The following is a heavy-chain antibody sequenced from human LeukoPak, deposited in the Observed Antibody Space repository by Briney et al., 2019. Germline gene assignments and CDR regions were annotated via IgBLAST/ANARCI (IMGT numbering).Heavy chain of an antibody. V-gene: IGHV3-48*01. CDR2: ISSSSSPI. D-gene: IGHD3-22*01. Sequence: GGSLRLSCAGSGDDFSRHTMDWVRRAPGKGLEWISYISSSSSPIYYADSVKGRFTISRDNARTSLYLQMNSLRAEDTAVYYITIEYDSRARLGSWGQGTLVTVSS. CDR1: GDDFSRHT. J-gene: IGHJ5*02. CDR3: TIEYDSRARLGS.